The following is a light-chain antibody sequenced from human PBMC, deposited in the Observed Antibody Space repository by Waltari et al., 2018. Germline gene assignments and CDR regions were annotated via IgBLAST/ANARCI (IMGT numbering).Light chain of an antibody. CDR2: ADS. CDR1: NLGTKT. CDR3: QVGQSFSDQWV. V-gene: IGLV3-21*02. Sequence: SYVVTQPPSVSVAPGQTARITCAGNNLGTKTVNWSQQKAAQAPVFVVFADSDRPSGIRERFSGSNSGNTATLTITRVEDGDEADYYCQVGQSFSDQWVFGGGTKVTVL. J-gene: IGLJ3*02.